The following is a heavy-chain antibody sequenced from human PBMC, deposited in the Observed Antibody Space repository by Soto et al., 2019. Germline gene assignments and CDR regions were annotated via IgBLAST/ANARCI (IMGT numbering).Heavy chain of an antibody. CDR3: AREKVGATLYYYYGMDV. CDR2: IYYSGST. CDR1: GGSISSYY. J-gene: IGHJ6*02. D-gene: IGHD1-26*01. Sequence: QVQLQESGPGLVKPSETLSLTCTVSGGSISSYYWSWIRQPPGKGLEWIGYIYYSGSTNYNPSLSSLVFISVDTSKNLFSQNLSSVTAADTAVYYCAREKVGATLYYYYGMDVWGQGTTVTVSS. V-gene: IGHV4-59*01.